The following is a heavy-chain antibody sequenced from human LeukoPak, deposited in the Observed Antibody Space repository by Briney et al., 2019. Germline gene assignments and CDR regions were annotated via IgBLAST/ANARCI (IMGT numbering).Heavy chain of an antibody. V-gene: IGHV4-59*08. D-gene: IGHD6-19*01. Sequence: SETLSLTCTVSGGSISSYYWSWIRQAPGKGLEWVGSIYYSGSPNYNPSLKSRVTISVDTSKNQSSLKLSPVTAADTAVYYCARHDAGKWLPYFDYWGRGTLVTVSS. CDR2: IYYSGSP. CDR3: ARHDAGKWLPYFDY. J-gene: IGHJ4*02. CDR1: GGSISSYY.